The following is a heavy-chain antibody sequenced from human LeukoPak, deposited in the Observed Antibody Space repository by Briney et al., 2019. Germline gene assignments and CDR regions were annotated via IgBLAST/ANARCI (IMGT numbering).Heavy chain of an antibody. CDR1: GGSISSSSYY. Sequence: PSETLSLTCTVSGGSISSSSYYWGWIRQPPGKGLEWIGSIFYSGSAYYNPSLKSRVTISIDTSKNQFSLKLNSVTAADTAVYYCAKQSANSSVNDYWGQGTLVTVSS. CDR2: IFYSGSA. CDR3: AKQSANSSVNDY. D-gene: IGHD4-17*01. V-gene: IGHV4-39*01. J-gene: IGHJ4*02.